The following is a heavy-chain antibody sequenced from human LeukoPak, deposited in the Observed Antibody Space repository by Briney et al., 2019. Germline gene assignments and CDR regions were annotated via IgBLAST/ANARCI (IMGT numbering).Heavy chain of an antibody. J-gene: IGHJ5*02. D-gene: IGHD2-21*02. CDR2: ISAYNGNT. Sequence: ASVPVSCKASGYTFTSYGISWVRQAPGQGLEWMGCISAYNGNTNYPQKLQGRVTMTTDTSTSTAYMELRGLRSDDTAVYYCALHVLLFGWRNWFDPWGQGTLVTVSS. CDR3: ALHVLLFGWRNWFDP. V-gene: IGHV1-18*04. CDR1: GYTFTSYG.